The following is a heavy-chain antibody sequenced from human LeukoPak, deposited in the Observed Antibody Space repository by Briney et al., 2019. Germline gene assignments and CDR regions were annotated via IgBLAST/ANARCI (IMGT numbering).Heavy chain of an antibody. J-gene: IGHJ4*02. CDR2: INPNSGVT. Sequence: AASVKVSCKASGYTFTGYYMHRVRQAPGQGLEWMGWINPNSGVTNYAQKFQGRVTMTRDTSISTAYMELSRLRSDDTAVDYCARDRPTRVRGVIRPEFDYWGQGTLVTVSS. D-gene: IGHD3-10*01. V-gene: IGHV1-2*02. CDR1: GYTFTGYY. CDR3: ARDRPTRVRGVIRPEFDY.